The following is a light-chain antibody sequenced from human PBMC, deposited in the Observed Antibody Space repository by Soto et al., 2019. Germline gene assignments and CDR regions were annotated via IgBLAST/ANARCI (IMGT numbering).Light chain of an antibody. J-gene: IGLJ1*01. CDR2: EVT. V-gene: IGLV2-8*01. CDR1: SSDIGDYNY. Sequence: QSVLTQPPSASGSPGQSVTFSCTGTSSDIGDYNYVSWYQQHPGKAPKLMIYEVTKRPSGVPDRFSGSQSGNTASLTVSGLQAEDEADYYCSSYAANNNYVFGTGTKVTVL. CDR3: SSYAANNNYV.